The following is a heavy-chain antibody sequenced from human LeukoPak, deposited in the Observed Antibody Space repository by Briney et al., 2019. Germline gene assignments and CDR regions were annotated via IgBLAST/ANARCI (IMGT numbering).Heavy chain of an antibody. V-gene: IGHV3-9*01. J-gene: IGHJ5*02. D-gene: IGHD6-19*01. CDR3: AKDSGSGWYFGSNWFDP. CDR1: GFTFDDYA. Sequence: GGSLRLSCAASGFTFDDYAMHWVRQAPGKGLEWVSGISWNSGNIAYADSVKGRFTISRDNAKNSLYMEMNSLRAEDTALYYCAKDSGSGWYFGSNWFDPWGQGTLVTVSS. CDR2: ISWNSGNI.